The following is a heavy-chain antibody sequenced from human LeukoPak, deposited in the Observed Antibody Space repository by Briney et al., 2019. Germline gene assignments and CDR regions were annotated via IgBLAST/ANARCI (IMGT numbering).Heavy chain of an antibody. CDR3: ARGPSSSWSPNQNWFDP. D-gene: IGHD6-13*01. Sequence: GGSLRLSCAASGFTFSSYAMSWVRQAPEKGLEWVSAISGSGGSTYYADSVKGRFTISRDNAKNSLYLQMNSLRAEDTAVYYCARGPSSSWSPNQNWFDPWGQGTLVTVSS. J-gene: IGHJ5*02. CDR2: ISGSGGST. V-gene: IGHV3-23*01. CDR1: GFTFSSYA.